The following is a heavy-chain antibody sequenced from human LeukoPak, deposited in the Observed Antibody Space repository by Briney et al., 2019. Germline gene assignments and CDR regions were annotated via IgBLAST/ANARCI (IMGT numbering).Heavy chain of an antibody. CDR2: ISSSGDTI. J-gene: IGHJ4*02. D-gene: IGHD6-19*01. CDR1: GFTFSSYE. Sequence: GGSLRLSCAASGFTFSSYEMNWVRQAPGKGLEWVSYISSSGDTIYYANSVKGRFTISRDNAKNSLYLQMNSLRAEDTAVYYCARRNSGWYYFDYWGQGTQVTVSS. CDR3: ARRNSGWYYFDY. V-gene: IGHV3-48*03.